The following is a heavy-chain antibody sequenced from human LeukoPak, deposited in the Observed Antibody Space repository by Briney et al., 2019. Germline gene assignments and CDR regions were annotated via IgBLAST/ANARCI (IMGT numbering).Heavy chain of an antibody. CDR2: ISTNGGST. D-gene: IGHD4-23*01. CDR3: ARAYERGYGGNHFDY. CDR1: GFTFSAYA. J-gene: IGHJ4*02. V-gene: IGHV3-64*02. Sequence: GGSLRLSCAASGFTFSAYAMHWVRQAPGKGLEYVSGISTNGGSTFYADSVKGRFTISRDNSKNTLHLQMGSLRAEDMAVYYCARAYERGYGGNHFDYWGQGTLVTVSS.